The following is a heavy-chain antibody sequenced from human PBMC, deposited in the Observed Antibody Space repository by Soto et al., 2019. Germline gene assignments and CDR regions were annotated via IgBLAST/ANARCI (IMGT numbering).Heavy chain of an antibody. CDR1: GFTFSRYW. D-gene: IGHD5-18*01. CDR3: ARGDTPMITGMDSFDI. CDR2: IKQDGTEK. J-gene: IGHJ3*02. Sequence: PGGSLRLSCAASGFTFSRYWMNWVRQAPGKGLEWVANIKQDGTEKNYVDSVKGRLTISRDNARKSLYLQMDSLRAEDTAVYFCARGDTPMITGMDSFDIWGQGTMVTVSS. V-gene: IGHV3-7*01.